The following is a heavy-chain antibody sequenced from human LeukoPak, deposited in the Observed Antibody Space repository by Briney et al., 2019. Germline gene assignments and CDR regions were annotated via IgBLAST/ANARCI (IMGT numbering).Heavy chain of an antibody. Sequence: GESLKISCKGSGYSFTSYWIGWVRQVPGKGLEWMGIIYPGDSDIRYSPSFQGQVIISADKSISTAYLQWSSLKASDTAIYYCARSCSSTSCYLTDAFDIRGQGTMVTVSS. CDR3: ARSCSSTSCYLTDAFDI. CDR1: GYSFTSYW. V-gene: IGHV5-51*01. CDR2: IYPGDSDI. J-gene: IGHJ3*02. D-gene: IGHD2-2*01.